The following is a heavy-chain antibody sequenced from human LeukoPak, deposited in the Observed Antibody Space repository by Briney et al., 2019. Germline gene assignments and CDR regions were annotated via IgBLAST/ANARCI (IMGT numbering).Heavy chain of an antibody. CDR3: ARDDSYGYGFDP. CDR2: IIPILGIA. D-gene: IGHD5-18*01. J-gene: IGHJ5*02. Sequence: GASVKVSCKASGGTFSSYAISCVRQAPGQGLEWMGRIIPILGIANYAQKFQGRVTITADKSTSTAYMELSSLSSEDTAVYYCARDDSYGYGFDPWGQGTLVTVSS. V-gene: IGHV1-69*04. CDR1: GGTFSSYA.